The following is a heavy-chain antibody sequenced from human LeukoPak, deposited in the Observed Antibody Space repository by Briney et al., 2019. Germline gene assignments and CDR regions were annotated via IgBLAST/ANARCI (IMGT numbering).Heavy chain of an antibody. Sequence: SETLSLTCTVSGGSISSSRYFWAWIRQPPGKGLEWIGTIYYSGNTYYNPSLNSRVTISVDTSNNQFSLRLSSVTAADTAVYFCARDHYCSGGCLDVWGQGTTVTVSS. V-gene: IGHV4-39*02. CDR1: GGSISSSRYF. CDR2: IYYSGNT. D-gene: IGHD2-15*01. J-gene: IGHJ6*02. CDR3: ARDHYCSGGCLDV.